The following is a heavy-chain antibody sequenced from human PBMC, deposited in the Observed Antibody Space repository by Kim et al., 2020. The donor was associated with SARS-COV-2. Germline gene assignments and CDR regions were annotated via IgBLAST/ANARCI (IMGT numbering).Heavy chain of an antibody. CDR1: GFSLSTSGMC. CDR3: ARIRRGFLEWLDFEY. D-gene: IGHD3-3*01. CDR2: IDWDDDK. Sequence: SGPTLVNPTQTLTLTCTFSGFSLSTSGMCVSWIRQPPGKALEWLALIDWDDDKYYSTSLKTRLTISKDTSKNQVVLTMTNMDPVDTATYYCARIRRGFLEWLDFEYWGQGTLVTVSS. V-gene: IGHV2-70*01. J-gene: IGHJ4*02.